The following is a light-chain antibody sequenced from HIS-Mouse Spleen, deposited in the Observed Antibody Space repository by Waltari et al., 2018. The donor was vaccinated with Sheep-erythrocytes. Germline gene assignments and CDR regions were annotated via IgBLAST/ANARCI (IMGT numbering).Light chain of an antibody. CDR3: CSYAGSYTWV. Sequence: QSALTQPRSVSGSPGQSVTISCTGTSSDVGGYNYVSWYQQHPGKAPKLMIYDVSKRPSGVPDHFSGSKSSNTASLTISGLQAEDEADYYCCSYAGSYTWVFGGGTKLTVL. J-gene: IGLJ3*02. CDR2: DVS. V-gene: IGLV2-11*01. CDR1: SSDVGGYNY.